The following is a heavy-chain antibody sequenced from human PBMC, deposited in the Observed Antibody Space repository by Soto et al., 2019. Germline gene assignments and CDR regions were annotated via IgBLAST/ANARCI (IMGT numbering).Heavy chain of an antibody. CDR1: GGSISSYY. V-gene: IGHV4-59*01. J-gene: IGHJ5*02. CDR2: IYYSGST. CDR3: ARAKKGITGTTRWFDP. D-gene: IGHD1-20*01. Sequence: SETLSLTCTVSGGSISSYYWSWIRQPPGKGLEWIGYIYYSGSTNYNPSLKSRVTISVDTSKNQFSLKLSSVTAADTAVYYCARAKKGITGTTRWFDPWGQGTLVTVSS.